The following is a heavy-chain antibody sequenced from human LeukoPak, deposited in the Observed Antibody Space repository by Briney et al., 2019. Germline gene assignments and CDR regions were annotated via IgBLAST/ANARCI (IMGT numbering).Heavy chain of an antibody. J-gene: IGHJ4*02. Sequence: GGSLKLSCAASGFTFSGSAMHAVPQPSGKGLEWVGRIRSKANSYATAYAASVKGRFTISRDDSKNTAYLQMNSLKTEDTAVYYCRYCSSTSCYYDYWGQGTLVTVSS. V-gene: IGHV3-73*01. CDR1: GFTFSGSA. CDR2: IRSKANSYAT. CDR3: RYCSSTSCYYDY. D-gene: IGHD2-2*01.